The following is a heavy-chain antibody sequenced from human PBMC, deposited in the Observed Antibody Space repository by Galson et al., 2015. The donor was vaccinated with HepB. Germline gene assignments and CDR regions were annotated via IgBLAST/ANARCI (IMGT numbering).Heavy chain of an antibody. D-gene: IGHD1-7*01. Sequence: QSGAEVKKPGESLRISCKASGYTFTSYGISWVRQAPGQGLEWMGWISAYNGNTNYAQKLQGRVTMTTDTSTSTAYMELRSLRSDDTAVYYCARYGLELGLGDYWGQGTLVTVSS. CDR3: ARYGLELGLGDY. CDR2: ISAYNGNT. V-gene: IGHV1-18*01. J-gene: IGHJ4*02. CDR1: GYTFTSYG.